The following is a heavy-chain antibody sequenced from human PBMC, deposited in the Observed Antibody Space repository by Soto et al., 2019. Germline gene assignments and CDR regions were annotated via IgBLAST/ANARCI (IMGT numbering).Heavy chain of an antibody. CDR1: GFTFSSYA. CDR2: IRGSGDGT. CDR3: AKVAGTHNVFDV. V-gene: IGHV3-23*01. J-gene: IGHJ3*01. Sequence: EMQVLESGGGLIQPGGSLRLSCVASGFTFSSYAMNWVRQAPGKGLEWVSDIRGSGDGTAYAHSVKGRFTIYRDNSKNTLYLQMNSLRVEDTALYYCAKVAGTHNVFDVWGQGTMVTVSS.